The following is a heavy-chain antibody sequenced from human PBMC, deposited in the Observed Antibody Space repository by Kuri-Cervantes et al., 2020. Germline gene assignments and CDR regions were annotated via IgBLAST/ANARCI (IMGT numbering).Heavy chain of an antibody. CDR1: GYTFTSYA. Sequence: ASVKVSCKASGYTFTSYAMHWVRQAPGQRLEWMGWSNAGNGNTKYSQEFQGRVTITRDTSASTAYMELSSLRSEDTAVYYCARDFQSNYDYYYYGMDVWGQGTTVTVSS. CDR2: SNAGNGNT. D-gene: IGHD4-11*01. V-gene: IGHV1-3*02. J-gene: IGHJ6*02. CDR3: ARDFQSNYDYYYYGMDV.